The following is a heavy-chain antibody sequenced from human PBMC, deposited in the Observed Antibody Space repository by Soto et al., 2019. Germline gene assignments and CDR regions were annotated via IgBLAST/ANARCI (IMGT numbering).Heavy chain of an antibody. CDR1: GFTFSGSA. J-gene: IGHJ6*02. CDR3: TRHHCSSTSCYKHLDV. V-gene: IGHV3-73*01. D-gene: IGHD2-2*01. CDR2: IRSKANSYAT. Sequence: GGSLRLSCAASGFTFSGSAMHWVRQASGKGLEWVGRIRSKANSYATAYAASVKGRFTISRDDSKNTAYLQMNSLKTEDTAVYYCTRHHCSSTSCYKHLDVWGQGTTVTVSS.